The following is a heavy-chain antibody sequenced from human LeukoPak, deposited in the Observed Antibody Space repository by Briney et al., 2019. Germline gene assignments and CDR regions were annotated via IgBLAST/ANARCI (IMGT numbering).Heavy chain of an antibody. CDR2: INPNSGGT. D-gene: IGHD2-15*01. Sequence: ASVKVSCKASGYTFTGYYMHWVRQAPGQGLEWMGWINPNSGGTNYAQKFQGRVTMTRDTSISTAYMELSRLRSDDTAVYYCARGGGRYCSGGSCYSAVRIYFQHWGQGTLVTVSS. V-gene: IGHV1-2*02. J-gene: IGHJ1*01. CDR3: ARGGGRYCSGGSCYSAVRIYFQH. CDR1: GYTFTGYY.